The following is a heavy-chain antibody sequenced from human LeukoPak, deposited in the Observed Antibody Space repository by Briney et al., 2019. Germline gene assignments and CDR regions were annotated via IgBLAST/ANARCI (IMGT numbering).Heavy chain of an antibody. D-gene: IGHD3-22*01. J-gene: IGHJ3*02. Sequence: EGSLRLSCAASGFTFSSYAMSWVRQAPGKGLEWVSAISGSGGSTYYADSVKGRFTISRDNSKNTLYLQMNSLRAEDTAVYYCAKDVSGYYYTGAFDIWGQGTMVTVSS. V-gene: IGHV3-23*01. CDR2: ISGSGGST. CDR3: AKDVSGYYYTGAFDI. CDR1: GFTFSSYA.